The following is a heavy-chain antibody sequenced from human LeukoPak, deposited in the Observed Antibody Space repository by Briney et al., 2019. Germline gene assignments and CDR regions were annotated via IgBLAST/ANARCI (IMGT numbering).Heavy chain of an antibody. J-gene: IGHJ4*02. CDR2: ISWNSGSI. CDR3: AKDWWYTWAFDY. Sequence: GGSLRLSCAASGFTFDDYAMHWIRQAPGKGLEWVSGISWNSGSIGYADSVKGRFTISRDNAKNSLYLQMNSLRAEDTALYYCAKDWWYTWAFDYWGQGTLVTVSS. V-gene: IGHV3-9*01. CDR1: GFTFDDYA. D-gene: IGHD1-20*01.